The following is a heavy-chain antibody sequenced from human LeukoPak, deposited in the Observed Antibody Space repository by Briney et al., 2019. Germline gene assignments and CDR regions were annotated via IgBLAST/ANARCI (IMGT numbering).Heavy chain of an antibody. CDR3: ARDTPFGDFWSGYKAFDY. Sequence: ASVKVSCKASGYTFTSYGIRWVRPAPGQGLEWMGWISAYNGNTNYAQKLQGRVTMTTDTSTSTAYMELRSLRSDDTAVYYCARDTPFGDFWSGYKAFDYWGQGTLVTVSS. J-gene: IGHJ4*02. D-gene: IGHD3-3*01. V-gene: IGHV1-18*01. CDR1: GYTFTSYG. CDR2: ISAYNGNT.